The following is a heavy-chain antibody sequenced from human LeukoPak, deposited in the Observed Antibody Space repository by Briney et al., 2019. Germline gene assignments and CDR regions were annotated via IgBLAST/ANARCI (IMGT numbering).Heavy chain of an antibody. J-gene: IGHJ6*02. CDR2: INHSGST. Sequence: PSETLSLTCAVYGGSFSGYYWSWIRQPPGKGLEWIGEINHSGSTNYNPSLKSRVTISVDTSENQFSLKLSSVTAADTAVYYCARGLVTMVRGVIGGDYYYYGMDVWGQGTTVTVSS. V-gene: IGHV4-34*01. CDR3: ARGLVTMVRGVIGGDYYYYGMDV. D-gene: IGHD3-10*01. CDR1: GGSFSGYY.